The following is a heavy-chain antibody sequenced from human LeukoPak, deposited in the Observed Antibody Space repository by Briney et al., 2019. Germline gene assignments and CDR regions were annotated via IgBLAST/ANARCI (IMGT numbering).Heavy chain of an antibody. D-gene: IGHD1-1*01. CDR3: ARDRHGERYNFFDP. CDR1: GASTSSYY. V-gene: IGHV4-59*01. CDR2: IYYTGST. Sequence: PSETLSLTCTVSGASTSSYYWSWIRRPPGKGLEWIGSIYYTGSTNYNPSLKSRVTISVDPSQNQFSLKLTSVTTADTAVYYCARDRHGERYNFFDPWGQGTLVTVSS. J-gene: IGHJ5*02.